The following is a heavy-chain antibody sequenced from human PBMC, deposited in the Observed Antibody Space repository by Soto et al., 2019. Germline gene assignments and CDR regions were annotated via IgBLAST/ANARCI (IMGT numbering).Heavy chain of an antibody. D-gene: IGHD6-6*01. CDR2: IYYSGST. V-gene: IGHV4-59*12. Sequence: PSETLSLTCTVSGCSISSYYWSWIRQPPGKGLEWIGYIYYSGSTNYNPSLKSRVTISVDTSKNQFSLKLSSVTAADTAVYYCARESSSRYYYHYYGMDVWGQGTTVTVSS. CDR3: ARESSSRYYYHYYGMDV. J-gene: IGHJ6*02. CDR1: GCSISSYY.